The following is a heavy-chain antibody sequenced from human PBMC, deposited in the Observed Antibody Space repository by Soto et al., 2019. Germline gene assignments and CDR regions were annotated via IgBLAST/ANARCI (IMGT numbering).Heavy chain of an antibody. D-gene: IGHD4-17*01. CDR1: GGTFSSYA. CDR3: ARYGDSQNWFDP. J-gene: IGHJ5*02. CDR2: IIPIFGTA. V-gene: IGHV1-69*13. Sequence: ASVKVSCKASGGTFSSYAISWVRQAPGQGLEWMGGIIPIFGTANYAQKFQGRVTITADESTSTAYMELSSLRSEDTAVYYCARYGDSQNWFDPWGQGTMVTV.